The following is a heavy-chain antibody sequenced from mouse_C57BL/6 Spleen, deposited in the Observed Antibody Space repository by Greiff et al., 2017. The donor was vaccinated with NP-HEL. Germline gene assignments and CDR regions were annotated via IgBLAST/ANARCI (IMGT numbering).Heavy chain of an antibody. CDR1: GFTFSSYA. D-gene: IGHD1-1*01. Sequence: EVKLMESGGGLVKPGGSLKLSCAASGFTFSSYAMSWVRQTPEKRLEWVATISDGGSYTYYPDNVKGRFTISRDNAKNNLYLQMSQLKSEDTAMYYCARDITTVPFAYWGQGTLVTVSA. CDR2: ISDGGSYT. CDR3: ARDITTVPFAY. J-gene: IGHJ3*01. V-gene: IGHV5-4*01.